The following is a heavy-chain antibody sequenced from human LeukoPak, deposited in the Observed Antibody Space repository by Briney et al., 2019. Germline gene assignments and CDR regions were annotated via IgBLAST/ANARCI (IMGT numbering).Heavy chain of an antibody. J-gene: IGHJ6*03. CDR1: GFTFSSYA. Sequence: GGSLRLSCAASGFTFSSYAMSWVRQAPGKGLEWVSGIIDSGESTYYANFAKGRFTISRDNSNNTLYLQMNSLRAEDTAVYYCAKLGGQELHNYYVAVCGKGTTVAVSS. V-gene: IGHV3-23*01. CDR3: AKLGGQELHNYYVAV. CDR2: IIDSGEST. D-gene: IGHD3-16*01.